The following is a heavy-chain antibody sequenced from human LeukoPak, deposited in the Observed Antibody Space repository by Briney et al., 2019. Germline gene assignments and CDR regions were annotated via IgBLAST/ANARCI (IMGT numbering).Heavy chain of an antibody. CDR3: AKDSYSGYDDGYFDY. CDR2: ISWNSGVG. Sequence: GGSLRLSCAASGFTFSSYSMNWVRQAPGKGLEWVSRISWNSGVGGYADSVKGRFTISRDNAKNSLYLQMNSLRAEDTAFYYCAKDSYSGYDDGYFDYWGQGTLVTVSS. D-gene: IGHD5-12*01. J-gene: IGHJ4*02. CDR1: GFTFSSYS. V-gene: IGHV3-9*01.